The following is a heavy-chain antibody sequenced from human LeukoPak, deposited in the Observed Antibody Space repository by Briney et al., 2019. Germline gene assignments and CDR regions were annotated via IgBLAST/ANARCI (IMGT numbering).Heavy chain of an antibody. CDR3: VGGDY. CDR2: INQDGSDK. J-gene: IGHJ4*02. V-gene: IGHV3-7*01. CDR1: GFTFSSYS. Sequence: GGSLRLSCAASGFTFSSYSMNWVRQAPGKGLECVANINQDGSDKYYVDSVKGRFTISRDNTKNSLYLQMNSLRAEDTAVYYCVGGDYWGQGTLVTVSS.